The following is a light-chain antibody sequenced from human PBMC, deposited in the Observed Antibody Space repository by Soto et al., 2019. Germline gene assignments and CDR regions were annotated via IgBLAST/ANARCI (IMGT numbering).Light chain of an antibody. CDR2: NVY. J-gene: IGLJ1*01. CDR3: SAYTVSRPYV. V-gene: IGLV2-14*03. Sequence: QSVLTQPASVSGSPGQSITISCTGTSSDVGAYNFVSWHQQHPGKAPKLMIYNVYDRPSGISYRFSGSKSGNTASLTISGLQGEDEADYYCSAYTVSRPYVFGTGTKSP. CDR1: SSDVGAYNF.